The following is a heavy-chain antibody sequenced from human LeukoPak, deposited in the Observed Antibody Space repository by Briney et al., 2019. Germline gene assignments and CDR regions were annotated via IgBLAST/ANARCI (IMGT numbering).Heavy chain of an antibody. CDR2: IRGTGDTT. D-gene: IGHD1-1*01. CDR3: AKGQELDDGVFDS. Sequence: GGSLRLSCAASGFTFTSIAMTWVRQAPGKGLEWVSTIRGTGDTTHYADSVKGRFIISRDKSKNMLYLQMNGLRAEDTAIYYCAKGQELDDGVFDSWGQGTLVTVSS. J-gene: IGHJ4*02. V-gene: IGHV3-23*01. CDR1: GFTFTSIA.